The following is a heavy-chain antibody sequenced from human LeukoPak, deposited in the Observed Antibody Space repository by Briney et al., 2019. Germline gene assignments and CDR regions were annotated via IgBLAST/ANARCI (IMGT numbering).Heavy chain of an antibody. J-gene: IGHJ5*02. Sequence: SETLSLTCSVPGASVSSYSCSWVRQPPGKGLMWIGFITSSGRTKDNASLKSRVTVSVDTSKNHFSLRLTSVTAADTAVYYGARLFGTRLDPWGQGTLVAVSS. D-gene: IGHD3-10*02. CDR3: ARLFGTRLDP. CDR2: ITSSGRT. CDR1: GASVSSYS. V-gene: IGHV4-4*09.